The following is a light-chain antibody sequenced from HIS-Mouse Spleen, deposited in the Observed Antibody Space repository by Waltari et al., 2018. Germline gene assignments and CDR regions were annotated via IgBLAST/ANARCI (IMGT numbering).Light chain of an antibody. CDR3: AAWDDSLSGVV. J-gene: IGLJ2*01. CDR2: RNN. V-gene: IGLV1-47*01. CDR1: SSNIGSNY. Sequence: QSVLTQPPSASGTPGQRVTISCSGSSSNIGSNYVYWYQQLPGTAPKLLIYRNNQRPSGVPDLFSGSKSCTSASLASSGLRSEDEADYYCAAWDDSLSGVVFGGGTKLTVL.